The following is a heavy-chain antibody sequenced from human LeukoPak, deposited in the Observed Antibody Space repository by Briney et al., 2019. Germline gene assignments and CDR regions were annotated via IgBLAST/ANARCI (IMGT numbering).Heavy chain of an antibody. J-gene: IGHJ4*02. CDR1: GGTFSSYA. V-gene: IGHV1-69*04. D-gene: IGHD3-22*01. CDR2: IIPILGIA. Sequence: GASVKVSCKASGGTFSSYAISWVRQAPGQGLEWMGRIIPILGIANYAQKFQGRVTITADKSTSTAYMELSSLRSEDTAVYYCARADYYDSSGYLYWGQGTLVTVSS. CDR3: ARADYYDSSGYLY.